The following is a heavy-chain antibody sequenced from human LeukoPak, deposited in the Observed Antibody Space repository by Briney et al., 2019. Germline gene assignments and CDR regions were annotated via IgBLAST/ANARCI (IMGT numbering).Heavy chain of an antibody. CDR2: IYYSGST. D-gene: IGHD2-15*01. V-gene: IGHV4-61*08. CDR1: GGSISSGDYY. CDR3: ARDKGWVRSGHEGWFDP. Sequence: SETLSLTCTVSGGSISSGDYYWSWIRQPPGKGLEWIGYIYYSGSTNYNPSLKSRVTISVDTSKNQFSLKLSSVTAADTAVYYCARDKGWVRSGHEGWFDPWGQGTLVTVSS. J-gene: IGHJ5*02.